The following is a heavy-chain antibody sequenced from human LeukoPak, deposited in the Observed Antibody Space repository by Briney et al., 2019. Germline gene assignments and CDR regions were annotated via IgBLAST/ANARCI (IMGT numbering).Heavy chain of an antibody. D-gene: IGHD6-6*01. CDR3: ARTRSYYFDY. V-gene: IGHV3-74*01. CDR2: IHSDGSST. Sequence: PGGSLRLSCAASGFTFSSYWMPWARQAPGKGLVWVSRIHSDGSSTTYADSVKGRFTISRDNAKNTLFLQMNNLRAEDTAVYYCARTRSYYFDYWGQGTLVTVSS. J-gene: IGHJ4*02. CDR1: GFTFSSYW.